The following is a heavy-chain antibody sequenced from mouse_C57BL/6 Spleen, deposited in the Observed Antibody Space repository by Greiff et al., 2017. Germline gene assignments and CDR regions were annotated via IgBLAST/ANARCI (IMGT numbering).Heavy chain of an antibody. CDR2: ISSGGSYT. J-gene: IGHJ2*01. V-gene: IGHV5-6*01. Sequence: EVMLMESGGDLVKPGGSLKLSCAASGFTFSSYGMSWVRQTPDKRLEWVATISSGGSYTYYPDSVKGRFTISRDNAKNTLYLQMSSLKSEDTAMYYCARHPDYFDYWGQGATLSVSS. CDR1: GFTFSSYG. CDR3: ARHPDYFDY.